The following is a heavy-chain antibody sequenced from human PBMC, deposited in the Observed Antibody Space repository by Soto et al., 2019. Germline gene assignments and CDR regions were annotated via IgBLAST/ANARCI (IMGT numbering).Heavy chain of an antibody. J-gene: IGHJ3*02. CDR3: IKPGYTSAWYNAFDI. V-gene: IGHV3-15*01. CDR2: IKSKSNGETT. CDR1: GFTVSNAW. D-gene: IGHD6-19*01. Sequence: GGALRLSCAASGFTVSNAWMTWVRQAPGKGLEWDGSIKSKSNGETTDFAAPVRGRFTISRDDSKNTLYLQMNSLKTDVTAVYYCIKPGYTSAWYNAFDIWGQGTTVTVSS.